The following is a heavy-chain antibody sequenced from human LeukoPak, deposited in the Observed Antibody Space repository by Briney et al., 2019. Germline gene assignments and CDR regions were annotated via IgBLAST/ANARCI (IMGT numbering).Heavy chain of an antibody. J-gene: IGHJ6*02. Sequence: SQTLSLTCTVPGGSISSGGYYWSWIRQHPGKGLEWIGEINHSGSTNYNPSLKSRVTISVDTSKNQFSLKLSSVTAADTAVYYCARTGGSSWYTYYYGMDVWGQGTTVTVSS. CDR1: GGSISSGGYY. D-gene: IGHD6-13*01. CDR3: ARTGGSSWYTYYYGMDV. CDR2: INHSGST. V-gene: IGHV4-31*03.